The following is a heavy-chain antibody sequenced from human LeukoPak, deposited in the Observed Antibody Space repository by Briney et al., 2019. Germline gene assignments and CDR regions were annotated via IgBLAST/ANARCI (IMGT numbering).Heavy chain of an antibody. V-gene: IGHV1-18*04. CDR2: ISAYNGNT. CDR1: GYTFTSYG. CDR3: ARPRYYYDSSGYYPYYFDY. D-gene: IGHD3-22*01. Sequence: GASVKVSCKASGYTFTSYGISWVRQAPGQGLEWMGWISAYNGNTNYAQKLQGRVTMTTDTSTSTAYMELRSLRSDDTAVYYCARPRYYYDSSGYYPYYFDYWGQGTLVTVSS. J-gene: IGHJ4*02.